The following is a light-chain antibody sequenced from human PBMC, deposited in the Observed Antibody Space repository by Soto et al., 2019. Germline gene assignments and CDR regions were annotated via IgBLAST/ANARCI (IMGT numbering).Light chain of an antibody. CDR3: QHYNCYSSA. CDR1: QTISSW. CDR2: KAS. V-gene: IGKV1-5*03. J-gene: IGKJ1*01. Sequence: DIQMTQSPATLSGSGGDRVTITCRARQTISSWVAWYQQKPRKAPKLLIYKASTLKSWVPSRFSGSGSGTEFPLTLSSLQTDDFATYYCQHYNCYSSAFGHGTKVELK.